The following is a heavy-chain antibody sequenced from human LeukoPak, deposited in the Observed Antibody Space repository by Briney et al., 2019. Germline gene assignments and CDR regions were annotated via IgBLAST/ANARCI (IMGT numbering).Heavy chain of an antibody. J-gene: IGHJ6*02. CDR3: AREDPQTTVPEGMDV. D-gene: IGHD4-17*01. CDR2: IYYSGTT. Sequence: SETLSLTCTVSGGSISYYYWSWIRQSPGKGLEWIGYIYYSGTTNYNPSLKSRVTISVDTSKNQFSLQLRSVNAADTAVYYCAREDPQTTVPEGMDVWGQGTTVTVSS. V-gene: IGHV4-59*01. CDR1: GGSISYYY.